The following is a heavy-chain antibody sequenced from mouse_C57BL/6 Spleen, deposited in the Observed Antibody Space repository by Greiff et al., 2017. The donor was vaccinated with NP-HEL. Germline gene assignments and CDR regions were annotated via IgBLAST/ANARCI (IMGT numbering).Heavy chain of an antibody. D-gene: IGHD2-5*01. CDR2: IYPSDSET. CDR3: ARGRSNYDY. J-gene: IGHJ2*01. V-gene: IGHV1-61*01. Sequence: QVQLQQPGAELVRPGSSVKLSCKASGYTFTSYWMDWVKQRPGQGLEWIGNIYPSDSETHYNQKFKDKATLTVDKSSSTAYMQLSSLTSEDSAVYYCARGRSNYDYWGHGTTLTVSS. CDR1: GYTFTSYW.